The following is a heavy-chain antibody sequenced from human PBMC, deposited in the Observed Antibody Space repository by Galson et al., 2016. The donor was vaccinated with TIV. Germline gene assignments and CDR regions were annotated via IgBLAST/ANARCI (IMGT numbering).Heavy chain of an antibody. CDR3: AKDPRLYGGYLLAYFDF. J-gene: IGHJ4*02. Sequence: SLRLSCAASGFTFSSFWMSWVRQAPGKGLEWVTNIKQDGSERYYVDSVKGRFTISRDNTKNTVSLQMNSLRPEDTGVYYCAKDPRLYGGYLLAYFDFWGQGDLVTVST. CDR2: IKQDGSER. V-gene: IGHV3-7*01. CDR1: GFTFSSFW. D-gene: IGHD3-22*01.